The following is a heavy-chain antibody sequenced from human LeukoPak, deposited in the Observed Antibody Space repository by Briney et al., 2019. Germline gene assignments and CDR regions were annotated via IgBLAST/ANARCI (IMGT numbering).Heavy chain of an antibody. J-gene: IGHJ4*02. V-gene: IGHV3-30*04. CDR3: ARDAYGGNSGYYFDY. CDR1: GFTFSSYA. CDR2: ISYVGTYK. Sequence: GGSLRLSCAASGFTFSSYAMSWVRQAPGKGLEWVAIISYVGTYKYYADSVKGRFTISRDNSKNTLYLQMNSLRAEDTAVYYCARDAYGGNSGYYFDYWGQGALVTVSS. D-gene: IGHD4-23*01.